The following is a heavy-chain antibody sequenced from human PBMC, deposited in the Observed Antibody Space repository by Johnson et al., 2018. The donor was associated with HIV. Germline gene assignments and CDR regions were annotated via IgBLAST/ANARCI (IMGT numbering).Heavy chain of an antibody. V-gene: IGHV3-33*01. CDR2: IWSDGSNK. Sequence: VQLVESGGGVVQPGRSLRLSCAASGFTFSSYGMHWVRQAPGKGLEWVAVIWSDGSNKYYIDSVKGRFTISRDNSKNTLYLQMNSLRAEDTAVYFCARGCGGDCAHQEAFDIWGQGTMVTVSS. J-gene: IGHJ3*02. D-gene: IGHD2-21*02. CDR3: ARGCGGDCAHQEAFDI. CDR1: GFTFSSYG.